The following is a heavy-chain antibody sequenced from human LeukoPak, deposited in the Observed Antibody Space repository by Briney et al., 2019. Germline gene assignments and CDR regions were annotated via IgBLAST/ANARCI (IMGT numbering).Heavy chain of an antibody. D-gene: IGHD3-10*01. Sequence: ASVKVSCKASGYTFTSYAMNWVRQAPGQGLEWMGWISAYNGNTNYAQKLQGRVTMTTDTSTSTAYMELRSLRSDDTAVYYCARDPKLLWFGECWFDPWGQGTLVTVSS. J-gene: IGHJ5*02. V-gene: IGHV1-18*01. CDR2: ISAYNGNT. CDR3: ARDPKLLWFGECWFDP. CDR1: GYTFTSYA.